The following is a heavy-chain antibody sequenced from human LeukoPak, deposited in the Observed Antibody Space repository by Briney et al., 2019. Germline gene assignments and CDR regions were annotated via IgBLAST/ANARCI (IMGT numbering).Heavy chain of an antibody. CDR2: IYYSGST. V-gene: IGHV4-34*01. CDR1: GGSFSGYY. CDR3: ARRPYSSGWYNY. J-gene: IGHJ4*02. Sequence: SETLSLTCAVYGGSFSGYYWSWIRQPPGKGLEWIGSIYYSGSTYYNPSLKSRVTISVDTSKNQFSLKLSSVTAADTAVYYCARRPYSSGWYNYWGQGTLVTVSS. D-gene: IGHD6-19*01.